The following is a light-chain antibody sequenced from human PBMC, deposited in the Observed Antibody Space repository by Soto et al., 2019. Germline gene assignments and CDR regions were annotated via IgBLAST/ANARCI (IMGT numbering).Light chain of an antibody. CDR2: DVS. Sequence: QSALTQPASVSGSPGQSITISCTGTSSDVGGYNYVSWYQHHPGKAPKLIIYDVSNRPSGVSNRFSGSKSGNTASLTISGLRPKDEADYYCSSYTTSNTRQIVFGTGTKLTVL. CDR1: SSDVGGYNY. J-gene: IGLJ1*01. V-gene: IGLV2-14*03. CDR3: SSYTTSNTRQIV.